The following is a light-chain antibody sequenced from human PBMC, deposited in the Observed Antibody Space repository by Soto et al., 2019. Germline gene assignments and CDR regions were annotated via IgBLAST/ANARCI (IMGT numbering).Light chain of an antibody. CDR3: QQSYSTPRT. V-gene: IGKV1-39*01. CDR1: QSMSSY. J-gene: IGKJ1*01. Sequence: DIQMTQSPSSLSASVGDRVTITCRASQSMSSYLNWYQQKRGKAPKLLIYAASSLQSGVPSRFSGSGSGTDFTLTIRSLQPEDFATYYCQQSYSTPRTFGQGTKVDI. CDR2: AAS.